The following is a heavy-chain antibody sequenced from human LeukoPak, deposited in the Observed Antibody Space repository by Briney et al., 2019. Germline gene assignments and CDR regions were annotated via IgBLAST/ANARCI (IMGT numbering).Heavy chain of an antibody. CDR2: INHSGST. CDR1: GVSFSGYY. CDR3: ARPAAGTIGAFDI. D-gene: IGHD6-13*01. J-gene: IGHJ3*02. Sequence: SETLSLTCAVYGVSFSGYYWSWIRQPPGKGLEWIGEINHSGSTNYNPSLKSRVTISVDTSKNQFSLKLSSVTAADTAVYYCARPAAGTIGAFDIWGQGTMVTVSS. V-gene: IGHV4-34*01.